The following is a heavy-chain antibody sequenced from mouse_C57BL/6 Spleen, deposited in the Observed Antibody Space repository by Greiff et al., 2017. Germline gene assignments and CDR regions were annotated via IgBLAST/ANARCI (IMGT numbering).Heavy chain of an antibody. J-gene: IGHJ2*01. D-gene: IGHD1-1*01. Sequence: EVHLVESGEGLVKPGGSLKLSCAASGFTFSSYAMSWVRQTPEKRLEWVAYISSGGDYIYYADTVKGRFTISRDNARNTLYLQMSSLKSEDTAMYYCTRHYYGSSSFDYWGQGTTLTVSS. V-gene: IGHV5-9-1*02. CDR2: ISSGGDYI. CDR1: GFTFSSYA. CDR3: TRHYYGSSSFDY.